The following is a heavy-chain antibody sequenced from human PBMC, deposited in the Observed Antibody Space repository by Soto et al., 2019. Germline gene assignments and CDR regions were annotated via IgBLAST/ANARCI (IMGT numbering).Heavy chain of an antibody. Sequence: QVQLVESGGCVVQPGRSLRLSCAASGFTFSSYGMYWVRQAPGKRLEWVAIISYDGNYKHHADSVKGRFTISRDNSKNTLYLQMNSLRAEDTAVYYCGKVSTYYYDSTFDYWGQGTLVTVSS. V-gene: IGHV3-30*18. CDR2: ISYDGNYK. CDR1: GFTFSSYG. CDR3: GKVSTYYYDSTFDY. D-gene: IGHD3-22*01. J-gene: IGHJ4*02.